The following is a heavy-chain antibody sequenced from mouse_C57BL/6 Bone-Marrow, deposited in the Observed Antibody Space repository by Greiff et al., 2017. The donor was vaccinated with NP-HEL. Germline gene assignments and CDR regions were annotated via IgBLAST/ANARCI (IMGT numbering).Heavy chain of an antibody. CDR2: ISYDGSN. CDR1: GYSITSGYY. CDR3: ARGGTGTCYFDY. J-gene: IGHJ2*01. V-gene: IGHV3-6*01. D-gene: IGHD4-1*01. Sequence: EVKLQESGPGLVKPSQSLSLTCSVTGYSITSGYYWNWLRQFPGNKLEWMGYISYDGSNNYNPSLKNRISITRDTAKNQFFLKLNSVTTEDTATYYCARGGTGTCYFDYWGQGTTLTVSS.